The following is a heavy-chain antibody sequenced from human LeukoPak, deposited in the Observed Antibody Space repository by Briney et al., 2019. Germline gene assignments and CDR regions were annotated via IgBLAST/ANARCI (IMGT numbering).Heavy chain of an antibody. Sequence: SETLSLTCTVSGGSISSGDYYWSWIRQPPGKGLEWVGYIYYSGSTNYNPSLESRVTISIDTSKNQFSLKLTSVTAADTAVYYCARDLGRGYSGYGRRGPFDIWGQGTMVTVSS. CDR2: IYYSGST. J-gene: IGHJ3*02. V-gene: IGHV4-61*08. CDR1: GGSISSGDYY. CDR3: ARDLGRGYSGYGRRGPFDI. D-gene: IGHD5-12*01.